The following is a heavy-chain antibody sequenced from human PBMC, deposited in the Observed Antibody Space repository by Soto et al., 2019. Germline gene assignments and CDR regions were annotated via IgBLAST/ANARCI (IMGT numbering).Heavy chain of an antibody. J-gene: IGHJ6*03. D-gene: IGHD5-12*01. CDR3: ARRVWRRSYESRAEYYFYYMDV. Sequence: PSETLSLTCTVSGGSISSYYWSWIRQPPGKGLEWIGYIYYSGGTNYNPSLKSRVTISVDTAKNQFSLKLSSVTAADTAVYYCARRVWRRSYESRAEYYFYYMDVWGKGTPVTVSS. V-gene: IGHV4-59*01. CDR1: GGSISSYY. CDR2: IYYSGGT.